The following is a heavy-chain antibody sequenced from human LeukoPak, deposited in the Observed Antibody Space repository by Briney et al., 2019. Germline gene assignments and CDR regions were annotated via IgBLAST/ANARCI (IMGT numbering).Heavy chain of an antibody. D-gene: IGHD3-22*01. Sequence: SETLSLTCTVSGGSISSYYWSWIRQPPGKGLEWIGYIYYSGSTNYNPSLKSRVTISVDTSKKQFSLQLSSVTAADTAVYYCARVRRYYDSSGYYYYYMDVWGKGTTVTISS. CDR1: GGSISSYY. CDR2: IYYSGST. V-gene: IGHV4-59*01. CDR3: ARVRRYYDSSGYYYYYMDV. J-gene: IGHJ6*03.